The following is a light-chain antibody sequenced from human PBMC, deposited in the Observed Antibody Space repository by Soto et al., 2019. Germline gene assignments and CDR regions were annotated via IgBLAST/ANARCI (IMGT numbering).Light chain of an antibody. J-gene: IGKJ1*01. Sequence: EIELTQSPGTLSLSPGERATLSCRASQSVRSSYLAWYQQKPGQAPSLLIYGASSRATGIPDMFSGSGSGTDFTITISRLEPEDSAVYYCQQYDTSSWTFGQGKKMQLK. V-gene: IGKV3-20*01. CDR2: GAS. CDR3: QQYDTSSWT. CDR1: QSVRSSY.